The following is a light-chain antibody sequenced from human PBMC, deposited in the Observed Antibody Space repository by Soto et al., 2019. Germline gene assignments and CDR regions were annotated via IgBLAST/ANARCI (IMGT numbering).Light chain of an antibody. CDR3: QQYKQWPGG. Sequence: VMTQSPTTLSVSPGERATMTXRARNSFSVNLAWYQQERGXAPRXXXDGXSTMATGGPARFSGSGSETQFTLTISSLHSEYFGLYYCQQYKQWPGGFGGGTKVDI. CDR2: GXS. J-gene: IGKJ4*02. CDR1: NSFSVN. V-gene: IGKV3-15*01.